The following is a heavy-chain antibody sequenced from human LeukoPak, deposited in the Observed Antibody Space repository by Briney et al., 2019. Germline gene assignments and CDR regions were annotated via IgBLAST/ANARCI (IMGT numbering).Heavy chain of an antibody. CDR2: ISGSGGST. V-gene: IGHV3-23*01. D-gene: IGHD6-13*01. J-gene: IGHJ4*02. Sequence: GGSLRLSCAPSGFTFGSYAISWVRQAPGKGLEWVSAISGSGGSTYYADSVKGRFTISRDNSKNTLYLQMNSLRAEDTAVYYCAKGRSSSSWQGIDYWGQGTLVTVSS. CDR3: AKGRSSSSWQGIDY. CDR1: GFTFGSYA.